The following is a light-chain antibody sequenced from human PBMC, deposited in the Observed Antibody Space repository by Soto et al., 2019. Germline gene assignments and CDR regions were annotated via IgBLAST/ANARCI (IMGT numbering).Light chain of an antibody. V-gene: IGLV2-8*01. CDR2: EVT. Sequence: QSALTQPPSASGSPGQSVTISCTGTSSDVGNYNYVSWYQQHPGKAPKLMIFEVTKRPSGVPRRFSGSKSGNTASLTVSGLQPEDEADYYCSSYSGSNDLVFGGGTQLTVL. J-gene: IGLJ2*01. CDR3: SSYSGSNDLV. CDR1: SSDVGNYNY.